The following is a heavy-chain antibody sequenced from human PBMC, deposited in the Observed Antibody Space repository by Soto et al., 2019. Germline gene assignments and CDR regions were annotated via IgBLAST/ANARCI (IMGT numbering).Heavy chain of an antibody. Sequence: HPGGSLRLSCAASGFTFSSYAMSWVRQAPGKGLEWVSVISSRGGSTYYADSVKGRFTISRDNSKNTLYLQMNSLRAEDTAVYYCAKDRLRGYDSSGFYSWGQGTMVTVSS. J-gene: IGHJ4*02. CDR1: GFTFSSYA. CDR2: ISSRGGST. D-gene: IGHD3-22*01. V-gene: IGHV3-23*01. CDR3: AKDRLRGYDSSGFYS.